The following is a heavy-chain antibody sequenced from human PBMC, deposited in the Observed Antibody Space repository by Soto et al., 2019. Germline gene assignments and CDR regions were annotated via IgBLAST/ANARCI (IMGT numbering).Heavy chain of an antibody. CDR1: GFTFSSYG. CDR2: ISYDGSNK. CDR3: AKDQAAADDAFDI. Sequence: GGSLRLSCAASGFTFSSYGMHWVRQAPGKGLEWVAVISYDGSNKYYADSVKGRFTISRDNSKNTLYLQMNSLRAEDTAVYYCAKDQAAADDAFDIWGQGTMVTVSS. V-gene: IGHV3-30*18. J-gene: IGHJ3*02. D-gene: IGHD6-13*01.